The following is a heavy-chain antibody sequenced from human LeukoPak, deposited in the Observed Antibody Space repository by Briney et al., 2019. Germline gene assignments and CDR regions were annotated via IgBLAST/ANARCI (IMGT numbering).Heavy chain of an antibody. CDR3: ARDTSLRGHRAYYFDY. Sequence: PGGSLRLSCAASGFTFSSYSMNWVRQAPGKGLEWVSSISSSSSYIYYADSVKGRFTISRDNAKNSLYLQMNSLRAEDTAVYYCARDTSLRGHRAYYFDYWGQGTLVTVSS. D-gene: IGHD3-16*01. CDR2: ISSSSSYI. CDR1: GFTFSSYS. V-gene: IGHV3-21*01. J-gene: IGHJ4*02.